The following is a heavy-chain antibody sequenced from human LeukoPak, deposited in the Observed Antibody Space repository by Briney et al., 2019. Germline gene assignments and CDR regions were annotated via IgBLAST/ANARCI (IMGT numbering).Heavy chain of an antibody. J-gene: IGHJ6*03. Sequence: GASVKVSCKASGGTFSSYAISWVRQAPGQGLEWMGGIIPIFGTANYAQKFQGRVTITADKSTSTAYMELSSLRSEDTAVYYCAGGYSSGWYPAYYYMDVWGKGTTATVSS. CDR1: GGTFSSYA. D-gene: IGHD6-19*01. V-gene: IGHV1-69*06. CDR3: AGGYSSGWYPAYYYMDV. CDR2: IIPIFGTA.